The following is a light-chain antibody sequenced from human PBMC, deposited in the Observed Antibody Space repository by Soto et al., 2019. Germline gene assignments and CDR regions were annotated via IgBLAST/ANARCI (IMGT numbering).Light chain of an antibody. CDR2: EVN. CDR3: SSYTSISSLV. CDR1: SSDVGVYNY. Sequence: QSVLTQPASVSGSPGQSITISCTETSSDVGVYNYVSWYQQHPGKAPKLMIYEVNNRPSGVSNRFSGSKSGNTASLTISGLQAEDEADYYCSSYTSISSLVFGGGTKLTVL. J-gene: IGLJ3*02. V-gene: IGLV2-14*01.